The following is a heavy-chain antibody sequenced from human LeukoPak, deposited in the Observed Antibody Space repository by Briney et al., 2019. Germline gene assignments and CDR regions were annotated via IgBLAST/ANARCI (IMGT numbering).Heavy chain of an antibody. CDR1: GGSISSSSYY. CDR2: IYYSGST. D-gene: IGHD3-10*01. Sequence: SETLSLTCTVSGGSISSSSYYWGWIRQPPGKGLEWIGSIYYSGSTYYNPSLKSRVTISVDTSKNQFSLKLSSVTAADTAVYYSARRPAMVRGVAAGHFDYWGQGTLVTVSS. J-gene: IGHJ4*02. V-gene: IGHV4-39*01. CDR3: ARRPAMVRGVAAGHFDY.